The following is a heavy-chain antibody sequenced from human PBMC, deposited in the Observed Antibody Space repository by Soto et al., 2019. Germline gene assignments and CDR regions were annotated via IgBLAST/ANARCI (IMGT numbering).Heavy chain of an antibody. D-gene: IGHD5-18*01. CDR1: GGSISSYY. J-gene: IGHJ4*02. V-gene: IGHV4-59*01. CDR3: ASSLGYSYGYDFDY. CDR2: IYYSGST. Sequence: PSETLSLTCTVSGGSISSYYWSWIRQPPGKGLEWIGYIYYSGSTNYNPSLKSRVTISVDTSKNQFSLKLSSVTAADTAVYYCASSLGYSYGYDFDYWGQGTLITVS.